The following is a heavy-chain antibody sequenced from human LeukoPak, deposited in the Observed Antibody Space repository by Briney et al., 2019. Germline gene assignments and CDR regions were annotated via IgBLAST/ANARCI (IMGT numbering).Heavy chain of an antibody. V-gene: IGHV4-61*02. CDR3: ARELDHASNWIDP. CDR1: GGSISRGAYY. Sequence: SQTLSLTCTVSGGSISRGAYYCSWIRQSAGKVLEWTGRISTPGSGSYNPPLKSRVAISLATSKREFCLMLSSVTAADTAVYYSARELDHASNWIDPWGQGILVTVSS. CDR2: ISTPGSG. J-gene: IGHJ5*02. D-gene: IGHD1-1*01.